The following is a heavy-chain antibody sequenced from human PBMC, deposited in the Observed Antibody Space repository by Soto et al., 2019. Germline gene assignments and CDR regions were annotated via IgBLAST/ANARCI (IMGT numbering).Heavy chain of an antibody. Sequence: GGSLRLSCAASGFTFSSYGMHWVRQAPGKGLEWVAVIWYDGSNKYYADSVKGRFTISRDNSKNTLYLQMNSLRAEDTAVYYCARDRYDYIWGSYRPDAFDIWGQGTMVTVSS. CDR1: GFTFSSYG. J-gene: IGHJ3*02. V-gene: IGHV3-33*01. CDR2: IWYDGSNK. CDR3: ARDRYDYIWGSYRPDAFDI. D-gene: IGHD3-16*02.